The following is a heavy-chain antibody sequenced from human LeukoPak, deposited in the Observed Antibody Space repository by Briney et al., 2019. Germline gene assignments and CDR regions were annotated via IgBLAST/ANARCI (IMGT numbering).Heavy chain of an antibody. CDR1: GYTFTSYY. CDR3: ARTYYYDSSGYYGYFDY. CDR2: INPSGGST. D-gene: IGHD3-22*01. V-gene: IGHV1-46*01. J-gene: IGHJ4*02. Sequence: ASVKVSCKASGYTFTSYYMHWVRQAPGQGLEWMGIINPSGGSTSYAQKFQGRVTMTRDTSTGTVYMELSSLRSEDTAVYYCARTYYYDSSGYYGYFDYWGQGTLVTVSS.